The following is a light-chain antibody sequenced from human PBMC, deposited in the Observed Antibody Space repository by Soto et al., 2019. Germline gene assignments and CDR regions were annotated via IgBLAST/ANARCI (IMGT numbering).Light chain of an antibody. V-gene: IGKV3-20*01. CDR3: QQGVTAPLT. Sequence: EIVLTQSPGTLSLSPGERATLSCRASQSLSKNYLAWYQHKPGQAPRLLIHDASNRATGIPDRFSGSGSGTDFTLTISSLEPEDSAVYYCQQGVTAPLTFGPGTKVEI. CDR1: QSLSKNY. J-gene: IGKJ1*01. CDR2: DAS.